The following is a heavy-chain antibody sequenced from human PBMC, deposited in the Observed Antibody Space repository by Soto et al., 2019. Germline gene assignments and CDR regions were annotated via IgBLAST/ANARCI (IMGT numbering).Heavy chain of an antibody. Sequence: ASVKVSCKASGYTFTVYYMHCVLQSPLQGLEWMGWINPNSGGTNYAQKFQGRVTMTRDTSISTAYMELSRLRSDDTAVYYCARDLIAVAADVHFDYWGQGTLVTVSS. V-gene: IGHV1-2*02. CDR2: INPNSGGT. CDR3: ARDLIAVAADVHFDY. CDR1: GYTFTVYY. J-gene: IGHJ4*02. D-gene: IGHD6-19*01.